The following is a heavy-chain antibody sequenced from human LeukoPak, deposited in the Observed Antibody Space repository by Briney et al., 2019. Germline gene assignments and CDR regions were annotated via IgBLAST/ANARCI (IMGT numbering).Heavy chain of an antibody. CDR2: IYYSGST. D-gene: IGHD3-22*01. V-gene: IGHV4-59*12. CDR3: ASLTLYYYDSCGYDT. Sequence: SETLSLTCTVSGGSISSYYWSWIRQPPGKGLEWIGYIYYSGSTNYNPSLKSRVTISVDKSKNQFSLKLSSVTAADTAVYYCASLTLYYYDSCGYDTWGQGTMVTVSS. CDR1: GGSISSYY. J-gene: IGHJ3*02.